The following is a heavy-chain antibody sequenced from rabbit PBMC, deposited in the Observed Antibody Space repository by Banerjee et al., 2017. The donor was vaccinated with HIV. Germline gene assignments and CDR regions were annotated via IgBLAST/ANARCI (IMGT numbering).Heavy chain of an antibody. CDR1: GFSFSSSYY. CDR3: ARGVSYANSGYANYFNL. J-gene: IGHJ4*01. V-gene: IGHV1S45*01. D-gene: IGHD8-1*01. CDR2: ISGGSSGST. Sequence: EQLVESGGGLVQPEGSLTLTCTASGFSFSSSYYMCWVRQAPGKGLEWIGCISGGSSGSTYYASWAKGRFTISKTSSTTVTLQMTSLTVADTAIYFCARGVSYANSGYANYFNLWGPGTLVTVS.